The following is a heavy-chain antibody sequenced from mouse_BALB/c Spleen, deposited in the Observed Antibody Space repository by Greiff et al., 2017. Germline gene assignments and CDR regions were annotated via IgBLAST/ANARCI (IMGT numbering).Heavy chain of an antibody. J-gene: IGHJ1*01. V-gene: IGHV2-6-5*01. Sequence: VQRVESGPGLVAPSQSLSITCTVSGFSLTDYGVSWIRQPPGKGLEWLGVIWGGGSTYYNSALKSRLSISKDNSKSQVFLKMNSLQTDDTAMYYCATHPHKGNYYGSRYFDVWGAGTTVTVSS. CDR2: IWGGGST. D-gene: IGHD1-2*01. CDR3: ATHPHKGNYYGSRYFDV. CDR1: GFSLTDYG.